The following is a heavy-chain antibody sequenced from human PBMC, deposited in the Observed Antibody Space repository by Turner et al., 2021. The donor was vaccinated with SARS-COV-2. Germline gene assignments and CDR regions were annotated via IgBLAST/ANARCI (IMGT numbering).Heavy chain of an antibody. D-gene: IGHD3-10*01. CDR3: ARARSLRGEGDY. CDR2: SHYSRCT. J-gene: IGHJ4*02. Sequence: QLLLQESAPGLVKPAATLSLTCTFSGGSISSYYWYWLRQPPGKVLEWIGYSHYSRCTNNNPSLKSLVTISVDRSKNQFSLRLSSVTAADTAVYYCARARSLRGEGDYWGQGTLVTVSS. CDR1: GGSISSYY. V-gene: IGHV4-59*01.